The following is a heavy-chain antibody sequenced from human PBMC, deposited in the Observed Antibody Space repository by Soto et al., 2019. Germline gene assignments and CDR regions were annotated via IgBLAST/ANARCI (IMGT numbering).Heavy chain of an antibody. CDR2: IYYSGYS. J-gene: IGHJ4*02. Sequence: QVQLQESGPGLVKPSQTLSLTCTVSGGSISSGDYKWSWIRQPPGKGLEWIGYIYYSGYSSNNPSLNSRVTMSVDTSTNPFSLKLSSVTAAYTPVYYCARSDNYVPFEYWGQGTLVTVSS. V-gene: IGHV4-30-4*01. CDR3: ARSDNYVPFEY. D-gene: IGHD4-4*01. CDR1: GGSISSGDYK.